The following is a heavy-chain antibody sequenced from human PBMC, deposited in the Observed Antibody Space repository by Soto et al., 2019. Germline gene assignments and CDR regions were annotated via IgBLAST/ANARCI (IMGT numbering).Heavy chain of an antibody. J-gene: IGHJ6*02. V-gene: IGHV4-30-4*01. CDR2: SFYSGIT. CDR3: ARWSGVGVAGMDV. Sequence: QVQLQESGPRLVKPLQTLSHTCTVSGDSINSGDYYWSWIRQPPGRGLEWVGYSFYSGITDYNPSLKSRMTISMDTSKNQFSLRLNSVTAADTAVYFCARWSGVGVAGMDVWGQGTTVSVSS. CDR1: GDSINSGDYY. D-gene: IGHD3-10*01.